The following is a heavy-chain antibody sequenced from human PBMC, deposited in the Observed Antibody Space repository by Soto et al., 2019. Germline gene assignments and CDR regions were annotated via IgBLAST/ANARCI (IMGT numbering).Heavy chain of an antibody. V-gene: IGHV4-59*01. D-gene: IGHD6-13*01. Sequence: QVQLQESGPGLVKPSETLSLTCTVSGGSISSYYWSWIRQPPGKGLEWIGYIYYSGSTNYNPSLTSRATISVDTSKNQFSLKLSSVTAADTAVYYCARIGSSFNADAFAIWGQGTMVTVSS. J-gene: IGHJ3*02. CDR3: ARIGSSFNADAFAI. CDR2: IYYSGST. CDR1: GGSISSYY.